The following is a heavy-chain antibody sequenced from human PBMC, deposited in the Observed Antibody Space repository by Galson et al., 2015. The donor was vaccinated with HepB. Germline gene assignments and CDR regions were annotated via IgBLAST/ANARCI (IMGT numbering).Heavy chain of an antibody. V-gene: IGHV4-59*01. Sequence: ETLSLTCTVSGGSISSYYWSWIRQPPGKGLEWIGYIYYSGSTNYNPSLKSRVTISVDTSKNQFSLKLSSVTAADTAVYYCARNYDILTGYYTYDYWGQGTLVTVSS. J-gene: IGHJ4*02. CDR3: ARNYDILTGYYTYDY. CDR2: IYYSGST. D-gene: IGHD3-9*01. CDR1: GGSISSYY.